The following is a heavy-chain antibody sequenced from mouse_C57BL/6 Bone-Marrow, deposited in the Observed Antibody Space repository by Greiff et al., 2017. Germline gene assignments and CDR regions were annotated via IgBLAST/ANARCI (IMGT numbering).Heavy chain of an antibody. V-gene: IGHV3-6*01. D-gene: IGHD4-1*01. J-gene: IGHJ3*01. Sequence: ESGPGLVKPSQSLSLTCSVTGYSITSGYYWNWIRQFPGNKLEWMGYISYDGSNNYNPSLKNRISITRDTSKNQFFLKLNSVTTEDTATYDCARGGSNWGFAYWGQGTLVTVSA. CDR2: ISYDGSN. CDR3: ARGGSNWGFAY. CDR1: GYSITSGYY.